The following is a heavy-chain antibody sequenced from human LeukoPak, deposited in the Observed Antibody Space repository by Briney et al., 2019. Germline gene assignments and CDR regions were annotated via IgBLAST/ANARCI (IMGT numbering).Heavy chain of an antibody. V-gene: IGHV3-23*01. CDR3: AMGWNFAFHI. CDR1: GFTFSTID. CDR2: ASGGGGST. D-gene: IGHD1-1*01. J-gene: IGHJ3*02. Sequence: PGVSLRLSCAASGFTFSTIDMGWDRPAPGTGLEWVSEASGGGGSTSYTDSVKGRFTLSRDTSKNTLYLQMNSLRAEDAAIYDSAMGWNFAFHIWRRGTAVTVS.